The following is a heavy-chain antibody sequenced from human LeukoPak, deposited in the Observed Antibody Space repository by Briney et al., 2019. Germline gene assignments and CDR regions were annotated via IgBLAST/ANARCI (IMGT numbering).Heavy chain of an antibody. D-gene: IGHD3-16*02. J-gene: IGHJ5*02. CDR3: ARDENGYVWGSFRA. V-gene: IGHV4-38-2*02. Sequence: SETLSLTCTVSGYSISNGYYWGWIRQSPGKGLEWVGSVSHRGSTYYNPSLRSRVTISVDRSKQKFSLKLSSVTAADTAVYYCARDENGYVWGSFRAWGQGTLVTVSS. CDR1: GYSISNGYY. CDR2: VSHRGST.